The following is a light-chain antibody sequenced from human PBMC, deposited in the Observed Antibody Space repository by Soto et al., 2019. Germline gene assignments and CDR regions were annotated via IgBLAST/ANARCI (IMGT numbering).Light chain of an antibody. J-gene: IGLJ1*01. Sequence: QSVLTQPPSASGSPGQSVTISCTGTSSDVGGYQYVSWYQQYPCKAPKLMIYAVNKRPSGVPDRFSGSRSGNAASLTVSGLQAEYEADYFCSSSAGSHNYVLGAETMVT. CDR1: SSDVGGYQY. V-gene: IGLV2-8*01. CDR2: AVN. CDR3: SSSAGSHNYV.